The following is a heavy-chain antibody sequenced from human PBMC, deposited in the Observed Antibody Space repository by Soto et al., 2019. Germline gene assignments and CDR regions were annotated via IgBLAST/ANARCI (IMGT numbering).Heavy chain of an antibody. CDR3: VRSGDNYNLLDY. CDR1: GCTFIDHC. J-gene: IGHJ4*02. Sequence: GGSQRLCGAASGCTFIDHCVSWIRQDPGKGLEWIGYSSNSGSFTRYADSVKGRFSISRDNAKNSLYLQINSLRGDDTAIYYCVRSGDNYNLLDYWGQGTQVTVSS. CDR2: SSNSGSFT. V-gene: IGHV3-11*06. D-gene: IGHD1-1*01.